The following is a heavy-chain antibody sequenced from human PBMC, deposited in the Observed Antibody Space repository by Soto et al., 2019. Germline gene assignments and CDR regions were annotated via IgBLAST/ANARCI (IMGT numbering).Heavy chain of an antibody. D-gene: IGHD1-26*01. CDR1: GFTVSSNY. V-gene: IGHV3-66*01. J-gene: IGHJ6*02. Sequence: PGGSLRLSCAASGFTVSSNYMSWVRQAPGKGLEWVSVIYSGGSTYYADSVKGRFTISRDNSKNTLYLQMNSLRAEDTAVYYCARDLSVDPFPYGMDVWGQGTTVTVSS. CDR2: IYSGGST. CDR3: ARDLSVDPFPYGMDV.